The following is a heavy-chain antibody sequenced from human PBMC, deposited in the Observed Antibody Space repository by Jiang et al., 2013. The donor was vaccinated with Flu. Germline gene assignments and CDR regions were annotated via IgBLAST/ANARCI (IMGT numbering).Heavy chain of an antibody. CDR3: ARNYDSSGYFGSDWFDP. V-gene: IGHV4-59*01. CDR1: GGSISSYY. CDR2: IYYSGST. D-gene: IGHD3-22*01. J-gene: IGHJ5*02. Sequence: PGLVKPSETLSLTCTVSGGSISSYYWSWIRQPPGKGLEWIGYIYYSGSTNYNPSLKSRVTISVDTSKNQFSLKLSSVTAADTAVYYCARNYDSSGYFGSDWFDPWGQGTLVTVSS.